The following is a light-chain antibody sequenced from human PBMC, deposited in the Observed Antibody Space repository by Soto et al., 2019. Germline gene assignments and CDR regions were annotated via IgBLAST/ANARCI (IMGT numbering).Light chain of an antibody. CDR3: QQYGSSPWT. V-gene: IGKV3-20*01. CDR1: QSVSSSY. CDR2: GAS. J-gene: IGKJ1*01. Sequence: EIVLTQSPGTLSSSPGERATLSCRASQSVSSSYLAWYQQNPGQAPRLLIYGASSMATGIPDRFSGSGSGTDFTLTISSLEPEDFAVYYCQQYGSSPWTFGKGTKVEIK.